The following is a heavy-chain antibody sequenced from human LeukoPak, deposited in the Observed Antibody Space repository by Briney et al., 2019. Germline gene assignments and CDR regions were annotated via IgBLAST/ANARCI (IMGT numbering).Heavy chain of an antibody. CDR1: GFTFSSYS. CDR2: ISSSSSYI. J-gene: IGHJ3*02. CDR3: ARVPKQLGAFDI. D-gene: IGHD6-6*01. V-gene: IGHV3-21*01. Sequence: GGSLRLSCAASGFTFSSYSMNWVRQAPGKGLEWVSSISSSSSYIYYADSVKGRFTISRDNAKNSLYLQMNSLRAEDTAVYYCARVPKQLGAFDIWGQGTMVTVSS.